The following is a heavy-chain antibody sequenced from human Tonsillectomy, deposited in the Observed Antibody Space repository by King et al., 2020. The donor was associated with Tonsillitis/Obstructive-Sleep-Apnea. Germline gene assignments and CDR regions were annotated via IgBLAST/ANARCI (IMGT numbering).Heavy chain of an antibody. Sequence: VQLVESGGVVVQPGGSLRLSCAASGFTFDDYSMHWVRQTPGKGLEWVSLITWDGSSTYYADSVKGRFTISRDNSKNSLYLQMNSLRTEDTALYYCATDSRLVGVSRRGFGSWCQGTLVTVSS. V-gene: IGHV3-43*01. CDR1: GFTFDDYS. CDR2: ITWDGSST. J-gene: IGHJ4*02. D-gene: IGHD2-15*01. CDR3: ATDSRLVGVSRRGFGS.